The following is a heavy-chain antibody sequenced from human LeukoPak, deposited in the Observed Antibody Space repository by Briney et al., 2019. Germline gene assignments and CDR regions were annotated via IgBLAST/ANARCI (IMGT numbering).Heavy chain of an antibody. CDR3: ATARSFRFEY. CDR1: GFTFSSYA. D-gene: IGHD1-26*01. CDR2: MNGEGTTI. Sequence: GGSLRLSCAASGFTFSSYAMSWVRQAPGKGLMWVSRMNGEGTTIDYADSVKGRFTVSRDYAKNTLFLQMNNLRTEDTALYFCATARSFRFEYWGQGSLVIVSA. J-gene: IGHJ4*02. V-gene: IGHV3-74*01.